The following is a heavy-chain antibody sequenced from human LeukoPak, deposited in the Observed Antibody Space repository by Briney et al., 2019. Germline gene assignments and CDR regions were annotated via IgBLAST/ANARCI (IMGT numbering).Heavy chain of an antibody. Sequence: ASVKVSCKASGYTLTSYGISWVQQAPGQGLEWMGWISAYNGNTNYAQKFLGRVTMTADTSTSTAYMELRSLTSDDTAVYYCARSGRGTYYYFDLWGQGTLVTVSS. D-gene: IGHD5-12*01. V-gene: IGHV1-18*01. CDR2: ISAYNGNT. CDR1: GYTLTSYG. J-gene: IGHJ4*02. CDR3: ARSGRGTYYYFDL.